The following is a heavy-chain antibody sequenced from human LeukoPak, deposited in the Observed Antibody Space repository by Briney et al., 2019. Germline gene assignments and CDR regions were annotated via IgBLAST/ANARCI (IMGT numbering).Heavy chain of an antibody. CDR1: GYSISSSNG. Sequence: SETLSLTCAVSGYSISSSNGWGWIRQPPGKGLEWIGYIYYSGSIYYNPSLKSRVTMSVDTSKNQFSLKLSSVTAVDTAVYYCARNHGYGDYVPGAFDIWGQGTMVTVSS. CDR2: IYYSGSI. D-gene: IGHD4-17*01. V-gene: IGHV4-28*05. CDR3: ARNHGYGDYVPGAFDI. J-gene: IGHJ3*02.